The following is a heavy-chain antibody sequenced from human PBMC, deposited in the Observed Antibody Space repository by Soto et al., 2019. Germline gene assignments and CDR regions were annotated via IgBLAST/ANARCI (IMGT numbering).Heavy chain of an antibody. J-gene: IGHJ4*02. CDR2: FDPSDSYT. V-gene: IGHV5-10-1*03. Sequence: EVQLVQSGAEVKKPGESLRISCKGSGYSFTSYWISWVRQMPGKGLEWMGRFDPSDSYTNYSPSFQGHVTISADKSISTAYLQWSSLKASDTAMYYCARGGRIYNGYDAHYFDYWGQGTLVTVSS. CDR3: ARGGRIYNGYDAHYFDY. D-gene: IGHD5-12*01. CDR1: GYSFTSYW.